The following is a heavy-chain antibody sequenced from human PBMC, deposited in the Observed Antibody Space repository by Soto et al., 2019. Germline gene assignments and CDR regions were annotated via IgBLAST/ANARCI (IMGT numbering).Heavy chain of an antibody. J-gene: IGHJ6*02. CDR1: GYTFTSYG. Sequence: ASVKVSCKASGYTFTSYGISWVRQAPGQGLEWKGWISAYNGNTNYAQKLQGRVTMTTDTSTSTAYMELRSLRSDDTAVYYCARDLPHFDWPRPYYYYYYGMDVWGQGTTVTVSS. V-gene: IGHV1-18*01. D-gene: IGHD3-9*01. CDR2: ISAYNGNT. CDR3: ARDLPHFDWPRPYYYYYYGMDV.